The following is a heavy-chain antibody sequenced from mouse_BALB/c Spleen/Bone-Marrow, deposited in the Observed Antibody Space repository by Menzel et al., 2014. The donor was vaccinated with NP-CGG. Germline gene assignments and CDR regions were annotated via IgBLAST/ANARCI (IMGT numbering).Heavy chain of an antibody. CDR3: ARRGYDNSYWDCGG. Sequence: VESGGDLVQPGGSLKLSCVDSGFPFSSYTMSWVRQAPEQRLEWVAYVSNGCGSPXYPDTVKGRFTISRDNAXXXXXXQMSSLKSEDSASYYCARRGYDNSYWDCGGWCAGNTVTGS. D-gene: IGHD2-3*01. CDR2: VSNGCGSP. CDR1: GFPFSSYT. J-gene: IGHJ1*01. V-gene: IGHV5-12-2*01.